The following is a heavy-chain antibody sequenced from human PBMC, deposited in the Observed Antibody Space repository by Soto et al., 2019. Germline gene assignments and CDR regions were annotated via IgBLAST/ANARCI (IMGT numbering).Heavy chain of an antibody. D-gene: IGHD3-10*01. CDR1: GFTFSSYA. CDR2: ITGSGVST. CDR3: AKRCCALWSSNWFDP. V-gene: IGHV3-23*01. Sequence: GGSLRLSCAASGFTFSSYAMSWVRQAPGKGLEWVSAITGSGVSTYYADSVKGRFTISRDNSKNTLYLQMNSLRAEDTAVYYCAKRCCALWSSNWFDPWGQGTLVTVSS. J-gene: IGHJ5*02.